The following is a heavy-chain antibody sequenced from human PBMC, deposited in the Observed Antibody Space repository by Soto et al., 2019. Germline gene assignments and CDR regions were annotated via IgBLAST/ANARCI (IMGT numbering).Heavy chain of an antibody. J-gene: IGHJ4*02. CDR2: IYYSGST. Sequence: PSETLSLTCTVSGGSISSYYWSWIRQPPGKGLEWIGYIYYSGSTNYNPSLKSRVTISVDTSKNQFSLKLSSVTAADTAVYYCARVDSSRWHLFDYWGQGVLVTVAS. CDR3: ARVDSSRWHLFDY. CDR1: GGSISSYY. D-gene: IGHD6-13*01. V-gene: IGHV4-59*01.